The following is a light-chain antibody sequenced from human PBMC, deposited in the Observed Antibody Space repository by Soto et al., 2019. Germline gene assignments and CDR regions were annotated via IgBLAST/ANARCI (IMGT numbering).Light chain of an antibody. J-gene: IGLJ2*01. CDR2: EGN. Sequence: QSVLTQPASVSGSPGQSITISCTGISGDVGSYNLVSWYQQYPGKAPKLMVYEGNNRPSGVSDRFSGSKSGNTASLTISGLQAEDEADYDCCSDSGGATLFGGGTKLTVL. V-gene: IGLV2-23*01. CDR1: SGDVGSYNL. CDR3: CSDSGGATL.